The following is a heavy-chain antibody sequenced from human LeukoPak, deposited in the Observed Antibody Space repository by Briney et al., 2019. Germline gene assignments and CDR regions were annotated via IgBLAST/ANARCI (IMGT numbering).Heavy chain of an antibody. V-gene: IGHV1-8*01. CDR1: GYTFTSYD. CDR3: TRGGPVAGTHKYFQH. Sequence: GASVKVSCKASGYTFTSYDINWVRQATGQGLEWMGWMNPNNGNTHYAQKFQGRVTLTRNTSISTANMELSSLRSGDTAVYYCTRGGPVAGTHKYFQHWGQGTLVTVSS. CDR2: MNPNNGNT. J-gene: IGHJ1*01. D-gene: IGHD6-19*01.